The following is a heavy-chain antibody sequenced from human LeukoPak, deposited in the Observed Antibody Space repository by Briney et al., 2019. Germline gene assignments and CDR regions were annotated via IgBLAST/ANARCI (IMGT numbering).Heavy chain of an antibody. CDR2: IYADGSA. J-gene: IGHJ4*02. D-gene: IGHD2-2*01. CDR1: GFIVSSNY. V-gene: IGHV3-53*05. CDR3: ARGDIVVVFDY. Sequence: GGSLRLSCAASGFIVSSNYMSWVRQAPGKGLEWVSIIYADGSAYYADSVKGRFTISRDNSKNTLYLQMNSLRAEDTAVYYCARGDIVVVFDYWGQGTLVTVSS.